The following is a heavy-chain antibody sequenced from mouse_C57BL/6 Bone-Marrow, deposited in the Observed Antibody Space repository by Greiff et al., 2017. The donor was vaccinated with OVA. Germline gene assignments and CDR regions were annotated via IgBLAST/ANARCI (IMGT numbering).Heavy chain of an antibody. CDR3: ARRVYGSSFAY. CDR1: GYTFTSYD. Sequence: VKLMESGPELVKPGASVKLSCKASGYTFTSYDINWVKQRPGQGLEWIGWIYPGDGSTKYNEKFKGKATLTVDTSSSTAYMELHSLTSEDSAVYFCARRVYGSSFAYWGQGTLVTVAA. J-gene: IGHJ3*01. D-gene: IGHD1-1*01. CDR2: IYPGDGST. V-gene: IGHV1-85*01.